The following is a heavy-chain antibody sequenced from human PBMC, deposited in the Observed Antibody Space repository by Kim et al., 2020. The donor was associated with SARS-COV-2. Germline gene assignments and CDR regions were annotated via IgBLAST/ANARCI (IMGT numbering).Heavy chain of an antibody. D-gene: IGHD6-19*01. CDR1: GGTFSSYA. J-gene: IGHJ6*02. CDR3: AREVAMAGRWYYGMDI. Sequence: SVKVSCKASGGTFSSYAISWVRQAPGQGLEWMGGIIPIFGTSNYAQRFQGRVTITADESTSTAYMELSSLTSEDTAVYYCAREVAMAGRWYYGMDIWGQGSTVPVSS. CDR2: IIPIFGTS. V-gene: IGHV1-69*13.